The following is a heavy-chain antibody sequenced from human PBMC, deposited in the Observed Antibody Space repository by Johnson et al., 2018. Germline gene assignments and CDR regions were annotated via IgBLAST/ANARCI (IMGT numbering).Heavy chain of an antibody. D-gene: IGHD3-16*01. J-gene: IGHJ4*02. CDR1: GGTFSSYA. CDR3: AKYYSLGDMGAFDY. CDR2: IIPLFGTA. V-gene: IGHV1-69*01. Sequence: QVQLQESGAEVKKPGSSVKVSCKASGGTFSSYAISWVRQAPGQGLEWMGGIIPLFGTAKYAQKFQGRITITADESTSTAYMELSSLRSEDAAVYFCAKYYSLGDMGAFDYWGQGTLVTVSS.